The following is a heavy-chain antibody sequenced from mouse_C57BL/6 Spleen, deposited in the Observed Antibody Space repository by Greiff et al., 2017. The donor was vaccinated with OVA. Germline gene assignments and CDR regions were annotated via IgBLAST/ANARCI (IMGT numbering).Heavy chain of an antibody. D-gene: IGHD2-2*01. CDR2: INPSNGGT. V-gene: IGHV1-53*01. CDR1: GYTFTSYW. J-gene: IGHJ4*01. Sequence: QVHVKQSGTELVKPGASVKLSCKASGYTFTSYWMHWVKQRPGQGLEWIGNINPSNGGTNYNEKFKSKATLTVDKSSSTAYMQLSSLTSEDSAVYYCARSAIYYGYEGAMDYWGQGTSVTVSS. CDR3: ARSAIYYGYEGAMDY.